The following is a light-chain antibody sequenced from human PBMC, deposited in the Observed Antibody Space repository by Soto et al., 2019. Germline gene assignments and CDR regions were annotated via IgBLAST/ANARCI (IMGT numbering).Light chain of an antibody. V-gene: IGKV3-11*01. J-gene: IGKJ1*01. CDR1: QSVSRF. CDR3: QQRSDWPWT. CDR2: DTS. Sequence: EIVLTQSPATLSLSPGERATLSCRASQSVSRFLVWYQQKPGQTPRLLIYDTSNRATGIPARFSGSGSGTDFTLTISSLESEDFAVYYCQQRSDWPWTFGQGTKVEIK.